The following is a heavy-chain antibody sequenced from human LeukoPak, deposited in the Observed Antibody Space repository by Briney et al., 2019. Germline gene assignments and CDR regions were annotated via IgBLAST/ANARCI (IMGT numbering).Heavy chain of an antibody. V-gene: IGHV3-23*01. D-gene: IGHD4-17*01. J-gene: IGHJ4*02. CDR2: ISGSGVST. CDR3: ARDYGDYGGRKGKFDY. Sequence: PGGSLRLSCAASAFTFRSYAMSWVRQAPGQGLEWVSTISGSGVSTHYADSVKGRFTISRDNAKNSLYLQMNSLRAEDTAVYYCARDYGDYGGRKGKFDYWGQGTLVTVSS. CDR1: AFTFRSYA.